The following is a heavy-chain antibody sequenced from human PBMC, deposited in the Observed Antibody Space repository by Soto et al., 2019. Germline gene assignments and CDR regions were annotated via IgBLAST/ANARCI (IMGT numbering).Heavy chain of an antibody. D-gene: IGHD3-10*01. CDR2: IYYSGST. CDR3: ARHHVPYGSGKNWFDP. J-gene: IGHJ5*02. CDR1: GGSISSYY. Sequence: SETLSLTCTVSGGSISSYYWSWIRQPPGKGLEWIGYIYYSGSTNYNPSLKSRVTISVDTSKNQFSLKLSSVTAADTAVFYCARHHVPYGSGKNWFDPWGQGTLVTVSS. V-gene: IGHV4-59*08.